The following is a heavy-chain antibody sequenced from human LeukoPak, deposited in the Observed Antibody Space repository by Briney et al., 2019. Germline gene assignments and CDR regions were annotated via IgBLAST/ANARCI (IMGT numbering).Heavy chain of an antibody. J-gene: IGHJ3*02. Sequence: SETLSLTCTVSGGSVTSYYWSWIRQPPGKGLEWIGYIYYSGSTNYNPSLKSRVTMSLDTSKNQFSLKLSSVTAADTAVYYCARLDTYYYDSTPTYAFDIWGQGTMVTVSS. V-gene: IGHV4-59*02. D-gene: IGHD3-22*01. CDR3: ARLDTYYYDSTPTYAFDI. CDR2: IYYSGST. CDR1: GGSVTSYY.